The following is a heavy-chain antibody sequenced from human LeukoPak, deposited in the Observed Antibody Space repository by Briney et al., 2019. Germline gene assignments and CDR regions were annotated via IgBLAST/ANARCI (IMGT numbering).Heavy chain of an antibody. CDR3: AKDLLRYSYYYDSSGYYPGY. Sequence: PGGSLRLSCAASGFTFSSYGMHWVRQAPGKGLEWVAFIRYDGGNKYYADSVKGRFTISRDNSKNTLYLQMNSLRAEDTAVYYCAKDLLRYSYYYDSSGYYPGYWGQGTLVTVSS. V-gene: IGHV3-30*02. J-gene: IGHJ4*02. CDR1: GFTFSSYG. CDR2: IRYDGGNK. D-gene: IGHD3-22*01.